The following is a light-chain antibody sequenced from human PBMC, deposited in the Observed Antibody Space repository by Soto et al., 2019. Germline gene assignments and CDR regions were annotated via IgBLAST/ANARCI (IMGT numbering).Light chain of an antibody. Sequence: IQLTQSPSSLSASVGDRVTITCRASPAIATFLAWYQQKPGTAPKLLIYGASTLQSGVPSRFSGSRSGTDYTLTIGSLQPEDFATYYCLQHNSYLLTFGGGTKVEIK. J-gene: IGKJ4*01. CDR2: GAS. CDR3: LQHNSYLLT. V-gene: IGKV1-9*01. CDR1: PAIATF.